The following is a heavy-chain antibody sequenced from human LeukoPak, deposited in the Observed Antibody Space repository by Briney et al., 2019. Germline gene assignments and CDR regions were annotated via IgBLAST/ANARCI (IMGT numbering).Heavy chain of an antibody. Sequence: ASVKVSCKASGYTFTGYYMHWVRQAPGQGLEWMGRIIPILGIANYAQKFQGRVTITADKSTSTAYMELSSLRSEDTAVYYCARDRRSDRSSMTSFDYWGQGTLVTVSS. J-gene: IGHJ4*02. CDR3: ARDRRSDRSSMTSFDY. CDR2: IIPILGIA. CDR1: GYTFTGYY. D-gene: IGHD2/OR15-2a*01. V-gene: IGHV1-69*04.